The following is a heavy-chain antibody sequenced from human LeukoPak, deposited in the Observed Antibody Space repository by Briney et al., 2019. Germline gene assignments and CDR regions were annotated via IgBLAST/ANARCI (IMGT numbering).Heavy chain of an antibody. CDR2: ICGSGGST. V-gene: IGHV3-23*01. CDR3: AKAYGYSSCFFVEY. J-gene: IGHJ4*02. D-gene: IGHD6-13*01. CDR1: GFTFSSYA. Sequence: TGESLRLSCAASGFTFSSYAKSWVRQAPGKGLEWVSDICGSGGSTYYADPVKSRFTISRVNSKNTPYLQMNSRRADATAVYYCAKAYGYSSCFFVEYWGEGTPVTVSS.